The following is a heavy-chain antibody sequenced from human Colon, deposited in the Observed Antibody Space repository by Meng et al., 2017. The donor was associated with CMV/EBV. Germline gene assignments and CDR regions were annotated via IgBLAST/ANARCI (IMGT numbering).Heavy chain of an antibody. V-gene: IGHV3-30*19. CDR3: ARPRGTYYYSSGMDV. CDR2: MSHDESKT. D-gene: IGHD3-10*01. CDR1: GFTFRTYG. J-gene: IGHJ6*02. Sequence: GESLKISCAASGFTFRTYGMHWVRQAPGKGLEWVALMSHDESKTYYADSVQGRFTIFRDISENTVYLEMNNLTPEDTAVYYCARPRGTYYYSSGMDVWGQGTTVTVSS.